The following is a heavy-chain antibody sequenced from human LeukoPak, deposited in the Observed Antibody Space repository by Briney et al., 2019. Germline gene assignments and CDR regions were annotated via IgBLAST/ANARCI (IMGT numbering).Heavy chain of an antibody. CDR2: ISGSGGST. CDR3: AREVSGTTCSFDY. Sequence: TGGSLRLSCAASGFTFSSYAMSWVRQAPGKGLEWVSAISGSGGSTYYADSVKGRFTISRDNSKNTLYLQMGSLRAEDTAVYYCAREVSGTTCSFDYWGQGTLVTVSS. CDR1: GFTFSSYA. V-gene: IGHV3-23*01. J-gene: IGHJ4*02. D-gene: IGHD2-2*01.